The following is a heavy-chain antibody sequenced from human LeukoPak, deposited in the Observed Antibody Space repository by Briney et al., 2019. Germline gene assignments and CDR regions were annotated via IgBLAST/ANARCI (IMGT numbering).Heavy chain of an antibody. J-gene: IGHJ4*02. CDR2: VNPSGGST. V-gene: IGHV1-46*01. Sequence: ASVKVSCKASGYTFSSYYMHWVRQAPGQGLEWMGMVNPSGGSTNYAQNFQGRVTMTRDTSTSTVYMDLSSPSSEDTAVYYCARGNYGGNRPLHYWGQGTLVTVSS. CDR3: ARGNYGGNRPLHY. CDR1: GYTFSSYY. D-gene: IGHD4/OR15-4a*01.